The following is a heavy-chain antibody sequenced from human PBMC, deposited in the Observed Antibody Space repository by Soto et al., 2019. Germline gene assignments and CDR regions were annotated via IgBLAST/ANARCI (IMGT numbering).Heavy chain of an antibody. J-gene: IGHJ4*02. CDR2: IRPTYGNT. Sequence: ASVKVSCKASGFTFTSYNIHWMRQAPGQGLEWIGIIRPTYGNTEYAQAFQGRVSINRDTATSTVYMELSSLKSEDTAVFYCAREPPDGYSFDYWGQGAQVTVSS. V-gene: IGHV1-46*03. D-gene: IGHD5-18*01. CDR1: GFTFTSYN. CDR3: AREPPDGYSFDY.